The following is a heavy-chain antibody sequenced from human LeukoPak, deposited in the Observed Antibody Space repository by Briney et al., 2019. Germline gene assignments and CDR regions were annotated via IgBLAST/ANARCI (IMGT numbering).Heavy chain of an antibody. CDR2: INHSGST. V-gene: IGHV4-34*01. J-gene: IGHJ4*02. CDR1: GGSFSGYY. CDR3: ARRRDGYGLY. D-gene: IGHD5-24*01. Sequence: SETLSLTCAVYGGSFSGYYWSWIRQPPGKGLEWIGEINHSGSTNYNPSLKSRVTISVDTSKNQFSLKLSSVTAADTAVYYCARRRDGYGLYWGQGTLVTVSS.